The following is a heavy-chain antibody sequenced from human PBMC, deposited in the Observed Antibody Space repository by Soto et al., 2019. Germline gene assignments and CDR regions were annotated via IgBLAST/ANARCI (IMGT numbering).Heavy chain of an antibody. CDR3: ARGEHIVVVTAIGWFDP. D-gene: IGHD2-21*02. V-gene: IGHV1-3*01. J-gene: IGHJ5*02. CDR2: INAGNGNT. Sequence: QVQLVQSGAEVKKPGASVKVSCKASGYTVTSYAMHWVRQAPGQRLEWMGWINAGNGNTKYSQKFQGRVTITRDTSASTAYMELSSLRSEDTAVYYCARGEHIVVVTAIGWFDPWGQGTLVTVSS. CDR1: GYTVTSYA.